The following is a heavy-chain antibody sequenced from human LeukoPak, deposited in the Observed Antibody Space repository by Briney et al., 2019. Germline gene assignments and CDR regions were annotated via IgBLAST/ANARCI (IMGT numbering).Heavy chain of an antibody. CDR2: IWPDDSDT. Sequence: GESLKISCKASGYNFTNHWVAWVRQRPGKGLEWMGIIWPDDSDTRYSPSFQGLVSTSVDKSISTAHLQWRSLKASDTALYFCARHSDVPLDLWGQGTLVIVSS. V-gene: IGHV5-51*01. CDR3: ARHSDVPLDL. D-gene: IGHD6-6*01. J-gene: IGHJ5*02. CDR1: GYNFTNHW.